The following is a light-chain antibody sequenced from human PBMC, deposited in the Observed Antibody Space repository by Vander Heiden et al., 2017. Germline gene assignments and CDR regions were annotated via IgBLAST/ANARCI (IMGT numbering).Light chain of an antibody. Sequence: IQMTQSPSSLSASVGDRVTITCRASQDIGNDLGWYQQKPGKAPKILISAASTLQSGVPSRFSGSRSVTDFTLTISSLQPEDFVTYYCLQDHSFPWTLVQGTKVEIK. CDR3: LQDHSFPWT. CDR2: AAS. CDR1: QDIGND. V-gene: IGKV1-6*01. J-gene: IGKJ1*01.